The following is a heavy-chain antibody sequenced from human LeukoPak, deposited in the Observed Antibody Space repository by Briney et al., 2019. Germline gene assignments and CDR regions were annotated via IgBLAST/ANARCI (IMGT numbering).Heavy chain of an antibody. V-gene: IGHV3-64D*06. Sequence: GGSLRLSCSASGFTFSSYAMHWVRQAPGKGLEYVSAISSNGGSTYYADSVKGRFTISRDNSKNTLYLQMSSLRAEDTAVCYCVKEGGKLWFGELDYWGQGTLVTVSS. CDR3: VKEGGKLWFGELDY. CDR1: GFTFSSYA. D-gene: IGHD3-10*01. J-gene: IGHJ4*02. CDR2: ISSNGGST.